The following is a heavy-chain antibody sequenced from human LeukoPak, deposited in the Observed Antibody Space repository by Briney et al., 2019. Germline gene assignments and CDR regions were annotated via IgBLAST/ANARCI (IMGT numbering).Heavy chain of an antibody. J-gene: IGHJ4*02. Sequence: GGSLRLSCAASGFTVSSNYMTWVRQAPGKGLEWVSVIYSNGNTYYADSVKGRFTISRDNSKNTVYLQMNSLRAEDTAVYYCARDTDYGDYYGPHFDYWGQGTLVTVSS. CDR3: ARDTDYGDYYGPHFDY. CDR2: IYSNGNT. CDR1: GFTVSSNY. D-gene: IGHD4-17*01. V-gene: IGHV3-66*01.